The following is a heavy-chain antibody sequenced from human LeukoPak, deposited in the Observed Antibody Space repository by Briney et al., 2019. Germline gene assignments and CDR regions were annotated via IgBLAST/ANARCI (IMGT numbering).Heavy chain of an antibody. J-gene: IGHJ4*02. CDR2: ISSNGDNR. Sequence: GGSLRLSCSASGFIFSNNAMHWVRQAPGKGLEYVSAISSNGDNRYYADSVKGRFTISRDISKNTLYLQMSSLRADDTAVYYCARGNDLDYWGQGTLVTVSS. V-gene: IGHV3-64D*06. D-gene: IGHD1-1*01. CDR3: ARGNDLDY. CDR1: GFIFSNNA.